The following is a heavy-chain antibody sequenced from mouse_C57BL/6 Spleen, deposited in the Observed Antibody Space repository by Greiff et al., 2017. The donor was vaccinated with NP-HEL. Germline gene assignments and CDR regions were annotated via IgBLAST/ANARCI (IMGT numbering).Heavy chain of an antibody. CDR1: GFTFSSYG. D-gene: IGHD4-1*01. CDR2: ISSGGSYT. Sequence: EVQLVESGGDLVKPGGSLKLSCAASGFTFSSYGMSWVRQTPDKRLEWVATISSGGSYTYYPDSVKGRFTISRDNAKNTLYLQMSSLKSEDTAMYYCARKDSNWDLYYFDDWGQGTTLTVSS. J-gene: IGHJ2*01. CDR3: ARKDSNWDLYYFDD. V-gene: IGHV5-6*01.